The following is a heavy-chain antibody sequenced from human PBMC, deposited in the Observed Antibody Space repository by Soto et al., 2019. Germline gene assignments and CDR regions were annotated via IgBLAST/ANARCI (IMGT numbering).Heavy chain of an antibody. J-gene: IGHJ6*02. CDR1: GFTLSSYS. Sequence: GGSLRLSCAASGFTLSSYSMNWVRQAPGKGLEWVSVLYSGGSTYYADSVKGRFTISRDSSKNTLYLQMNSLRAEDTALYYCAKDIHYYDSPNYGMDVWGQGTTVTSP. CDR2: LYSGGST. V-gene: IGHV3-53*05. D-gene: IGHD3-22*01. CDR3: AKDIHYYDSPNYGMDV.